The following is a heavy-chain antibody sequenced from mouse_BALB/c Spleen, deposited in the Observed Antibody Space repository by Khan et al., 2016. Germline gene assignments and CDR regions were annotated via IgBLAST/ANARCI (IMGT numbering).Heavy chain of an antibody. J-gene: IGHJ3*01. V-gene: IGHV1-15*01. D-gene: IGHD2-14*01. CDR3: TNRYEAWFTY. Sequence: QVQLQQSGAELVRPGASVKLSCKALGYTFTDYEMLWVRQTPVHGLEWIGGFHPGSGGTAYNQRFKGKATLTDDKSSSTAYMELSSLTSEDSAVYYCTNRYEAWFTYWGQGTLVTVSA. CDR2: FHPGSGGT. CDR1: GYTFTDYE.